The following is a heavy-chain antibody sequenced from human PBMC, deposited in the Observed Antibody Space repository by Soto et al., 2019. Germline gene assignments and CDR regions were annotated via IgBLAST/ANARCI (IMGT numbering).Heavy chain of an antibody. J-gene: IGHJ6*02. Sequence: SVKVSCKASGGTFSSYAMSWVRQAPGQGLEWMGGIIPIVGTANYAQKFQGRVTITADKSTSTAYMELSSLRSEDTAVYYCARGRVTDYDFWSGYFKKTQYYYYGMYVWGQGTRV. D-gene: IGHD3-3*01. V-gene: IGHV1-69*06. CDR2: IIPIVGTA. CDR1: GGTFSSYA. CDR3: ARGRVTDYDFWSGYFKKTQYYYYGMYV.